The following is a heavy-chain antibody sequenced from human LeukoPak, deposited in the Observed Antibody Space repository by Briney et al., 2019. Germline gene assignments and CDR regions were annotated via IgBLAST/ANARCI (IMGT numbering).Heavy chain of an antibody. CDR1: GDSITTNY. CDR2: THYTGTT. CDR3: ALVLRGWFDP. J-gene: IGHJ5*02. D-gene: IGHD2-8*02. Sequence: SETLSLTCTVSGDSITTNYWSWIRQPPGKGLEWVGYTHYTGTTNYNPSLKSRVTISVDTSKNQFSLKLSSVTAADTAVYYCALVLRGWFDPWGQGTLVTVSS. V-gene: IGHV4-59*01.